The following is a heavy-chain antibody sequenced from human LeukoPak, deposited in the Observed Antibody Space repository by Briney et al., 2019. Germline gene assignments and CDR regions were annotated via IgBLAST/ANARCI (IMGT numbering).Heavy chain of an antibody. CDR1: GFTFKNYW. CDR3: ASARVIGIVVVTDAFDI. CDR2: IKPDGSET. J-gene: IGHJ3*02. V-gene: IGHV3-7*05. D-gene: IGHD2-21*02. Sequence: QPGGSLRLSCAASGFTFKNYWMTWVRQPPGKGLEWVANIKPDGSETYCVDSVKGRFTISRHNSKNTLYLQMNSLRAEDTAVYYCASARVIGIVVVTDAFDIWGQGTMVTVSS.